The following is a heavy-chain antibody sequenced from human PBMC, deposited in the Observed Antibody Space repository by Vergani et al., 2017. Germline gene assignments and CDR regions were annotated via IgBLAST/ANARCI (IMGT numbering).Heavy chain of an antibody. CDR3: ALYCSSTSCYDYS. J-gene: IGHJ5*02. D-gene: IGHD2-2*01. V-gene: IGHV3-23*01. CDR2: ISGSGGST. Sequence: EVQLLESGGGLVQPGGSLRLSCAASGFTFSSYAMSWVRQAPGKGLEWVSAISGSGGSTYSADSVKGRFTISRDNSKNTLYLQMNSLRAEDTAVYYCALYCSSTSCYDYSWGQGTLVTVSS. CDR1: GFTFSSYA.